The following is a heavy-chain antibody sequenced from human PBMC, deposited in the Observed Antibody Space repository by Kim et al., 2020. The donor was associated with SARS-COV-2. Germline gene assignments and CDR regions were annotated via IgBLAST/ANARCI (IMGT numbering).Heavy chain of an antibody. CDR2: INHSGST. V-gene: IGHV4-34*01. CDR3: ARVIGVVPYLNWFDP. Sequence: SETLSLTCAVYGGSFSGYYWSWIRQPPGKWLEWIGEINHSGSTNYNPSLKSRVTISVDTSKNQFSLKLSSVTAADTAVYYCARVIGVVPYLNWFDPWGQG. J-gene: IGHJ5*02. CDR1: GGSFSGYY. D-gene: IGHD3-3*01.